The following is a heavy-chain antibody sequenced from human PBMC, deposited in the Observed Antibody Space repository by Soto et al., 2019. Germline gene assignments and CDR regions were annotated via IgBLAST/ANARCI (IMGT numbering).Heavy chain of an antibody. CDR3: ARGRTSSPTPGDY. CDR2: IYYSGST. D-gene: IGHD2-2*01. J-gene: IGHJ4*02. V-gene: IGHV4-31*03. CDR1: GGSISSGCYY. Sequence: TLSLTCTVSGGSISSGCYYWSWIRQHPGKGLEWIGYIYYSGSTYYNPSLKSRVTISVDTSKNQFSLKLSSVTAADTAVYYCARGRTSSPTPGDYWGQGTLVTVSS.